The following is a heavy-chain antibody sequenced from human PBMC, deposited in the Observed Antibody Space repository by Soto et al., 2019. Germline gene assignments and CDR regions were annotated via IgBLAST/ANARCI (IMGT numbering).Heavy chain of an antibody. V-gene: IGHV1-8*01. CDR1: GYSFASYD. D-gene: IGHD5-12*01. CDR2: MNPNSGNT. J-gene: IGHJ6*02. CDR3: ERGPIREDSGYGREQYYYGLDV. Sequence: ASVKVSCKASGYSFASYDIYWVRQATGQGLEWMGWMNPNSGNTGYSQRYQGRVTMTRDTSISTAYMELRSPRSDDTAVYYCERGPIREDSGYGREQYYYGLDVWAQGTTVTVSS.